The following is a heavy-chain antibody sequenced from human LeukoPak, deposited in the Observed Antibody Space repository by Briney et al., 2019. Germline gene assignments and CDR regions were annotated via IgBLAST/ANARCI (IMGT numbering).Heavy chain of an antibody. Sequence: SVKVSCKASGYTFTGYYMHWVRQAPGQGLEWIGWINPNSGGTNYAQKFQGRVTMTRDTSISTAYMELSRLRSDDTAVYYCARDRTTVTTCWFDLWGQGTLVTVSS. CDR3: ARDRTTVTTCWFDL. CDR2: INPNSGGT. J-gene: IGHJ5*02. V-gene: IGHV1-2*02. D-gene: IGHD4-17*01. CDR1: GYTFTGYY.